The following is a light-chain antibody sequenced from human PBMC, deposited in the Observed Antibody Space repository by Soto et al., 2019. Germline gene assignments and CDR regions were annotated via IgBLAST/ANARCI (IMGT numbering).Light chain of an antibody. CDR3: SSYTSSSTV. J-gene: IGLJ1*01. Sequence: QSVLTQPACVSGCPGQSMTISCTGTSSDVGAYNYVSWYQQHPGKAPKLMIYEVSNRPSGVSNRFSGSKSGNTASLTISGLQAEDEADYYCSSYTSSSTVFGTGTKVNVL. CDR1: SSDVGAYNY. CDR2: EVS. V-gene: IGLV2-14*01.